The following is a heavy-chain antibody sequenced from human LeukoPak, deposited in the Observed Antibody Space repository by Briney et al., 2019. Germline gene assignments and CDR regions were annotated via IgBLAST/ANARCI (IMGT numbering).Heavy chain of an antibody. CDR3: AKDLYPARPKPSPKYYYYYYGMDV. CDR1: GFTSSSYA. J-gene: IGHJ6*02. D-gene: IGHD6-6*01. CDR2: ISWDGGST. Sequence: TGGSLRLSCAASGFTSSSYAMSWVRQAPGKGLEWVSLISWDGGSTYYADSVKGRFTIYRDNSKNSLYLQMNSLRTEDTALYYCAKDLYPARPKPSPKYYYYYYGMDVWGQGTTVTVSS. V-gene: IGHV3-43*01.